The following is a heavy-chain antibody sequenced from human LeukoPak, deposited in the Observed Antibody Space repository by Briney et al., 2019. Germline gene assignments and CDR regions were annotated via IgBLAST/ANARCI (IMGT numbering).Heavy chain of an antibody. CDR1: GFRFTSYW. J-gene: IGHJ6*02. CDR2: ISGSGGIA. D-gene: IGHD2-2*01. CDR3: AKDGCPSCYFVYYYYGMDV. Sequence: GGSLRLSCAASGFRFTSYWMTWVRQAPGKGLEWVSSISGSGGIAYYADSVKGRFTISRDNSNNTLSLQMSGLRVEDTAVYYCAKDGCPSCYFVYYYYGMDVWGQGTTVTVSS. V-gene: IGHV3-23*01.